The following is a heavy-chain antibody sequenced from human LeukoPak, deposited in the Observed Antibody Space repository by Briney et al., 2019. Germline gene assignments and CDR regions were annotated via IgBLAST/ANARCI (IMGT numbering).Heavy chain of an antibody. CDR3: ARAPNVLLWFGESRPYYYGMDV. D-gene: IGHD3-10*01. Sequence: ASVKVSCKASGYTFTSYYMHWVRQAPGQGPEWMGIINPSGGSTSYAQKFQGRVTMTRDTSTSTVYMELSSLRSEDTAVYYCARAPNVLLWFGESRPYYYGMDVWGQGTTVTVSS. CDR1: GYTFTSYY. CDR2: INPSGGST. V-gene: IGHV1-46*01. J-gene: IGHJ6*02.